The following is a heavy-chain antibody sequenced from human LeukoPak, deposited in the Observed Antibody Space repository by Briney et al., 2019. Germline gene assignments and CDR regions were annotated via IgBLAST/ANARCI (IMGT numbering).Heavy chain of an antibody. CDR2: ISSSSSYI. D-gene: IGHD3-3*01. J-gene: IGHJ4*02. Sequence: NPGGSLRLSCAASGFTFSSYSMNWVRQAPGKGLEWFSSISSSSSYIYYADSVKGRFTISRDNAKNSLYLQMNSLRAEDTAVYYCAREGNTIFGVVSPFDYWGQGTLVTVSS. CDR1: GFTFSSYS. CDR3: AREGNTIFGVVSPFDY. V-gene: IGHV3-21*01.